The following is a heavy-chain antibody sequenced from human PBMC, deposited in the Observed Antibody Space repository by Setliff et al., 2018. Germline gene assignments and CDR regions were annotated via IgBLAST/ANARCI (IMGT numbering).Heavy chain of an antibody. V-gene: IGHV4-4*08. J-gene: IGHJ4*02. Sequence: NPSETLSLTCTVSGDTLSVYYWSWVRQSPGQGLEWIGYIYSSGSTNYNPSLESRVTILIDKSKNQFSLNLTSVTAADTAVYYCARARSLDFDYWGQGMLVTVSS. CDR1: GDTLSVYY. CDR2: IYSSGST. CDR3: ARARSLDFDY.